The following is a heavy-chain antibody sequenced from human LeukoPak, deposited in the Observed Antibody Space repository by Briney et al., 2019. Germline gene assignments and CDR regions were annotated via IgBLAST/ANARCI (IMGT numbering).Heavy chain of an antibody. CDR3: AKSDELLFTGDY. D-gene: IGHD3-10*02. V-gene: IGHV3-23*01. CDR2: ISGSGGST. J-gene: IGHJ4*02. CDR1: GFTFSSYA. Sequence: PGGSLRLSCAASGFTFSSYAMSWVRQAPGKGLEWVSAISGSGGSTYYADSVKGRFTISRDNSKNTLYLQMNSLRAEDTAVYYSAKSDELLFTGDYWGQGTLVTVSS.